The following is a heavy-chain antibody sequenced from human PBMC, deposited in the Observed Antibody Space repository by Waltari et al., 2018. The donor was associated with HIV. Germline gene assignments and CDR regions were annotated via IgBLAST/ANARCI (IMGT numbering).Heavy chain of an antibody. CDR1: GFTFSSYA. CDR3: AKGGIVVVVAAFNWFDP. CDR2: ISGSGGRT. V-gene: IGHV3-23*01. J-gene: IGHJ5*02. Sequence: EVQLLESGGGLVQPGGSLRLSCAASGFTFSSYAMSWVRQAPGKGMEWVSAISGSGGRTYYADSVKGRFTISSDNSKNTLCLQMNSLRAEDTAVYYCAKGGIVVVVAAFNWFDPWGQGTLVTVSS. D-gene: IGHD2-15*01.